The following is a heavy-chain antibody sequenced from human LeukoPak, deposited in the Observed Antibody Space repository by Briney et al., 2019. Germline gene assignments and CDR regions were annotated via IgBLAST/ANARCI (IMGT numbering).Heavy chain of an antibody. J-gene: IGHJ6*03. CDR2: MNPNSGNT. Sequence: ASVKVSCKASGYTFTSYDINWVRQATGQGLEWMGWMNPNSGNTGYAQKFRGRVTMTRNTSISTAYMELSSLRSEDTAVYYCARLAGQQLVRPYYYYMDVWGKGTTATVSS. CDR1: GYTFTSYD. D-gene: IGHD6-13*01. CDR3: ARLAGQQLVRPYYYYMDV. V-gene: IGHV1-8*01.